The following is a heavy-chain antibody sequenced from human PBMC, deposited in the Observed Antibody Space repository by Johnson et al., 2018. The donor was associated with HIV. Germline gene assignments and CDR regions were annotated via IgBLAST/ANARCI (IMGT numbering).Heavy chain of an antibody. CDR1: GFTFDDYG. CDR2: INWNGGST. Sequence: EVQLVESGGGLIQPGGSLRLSCAASGFTFDDYGMRWDRQGPGKGLEWVSGINWNGGSTGYADSVKGRFTISRDNSKNTLYLQMNSLRAEDTAVYYCAKDQWSSSWTNDACAMWGQGTMVTVSA. D-gene: IGHD6-13*01. J-gene: IGHJ3*02. V-gene: IGHV3-20*04. CDR3: AKDQWSSSWTNDACAM.